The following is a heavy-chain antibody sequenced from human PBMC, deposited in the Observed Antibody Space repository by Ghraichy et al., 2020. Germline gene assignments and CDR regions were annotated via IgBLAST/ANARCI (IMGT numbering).Heavy chain of an antibody. V-gene: IGHV3-7*03. D-gene: IGHD3-10*01. CDR1: GFTLSSYW. CDR3: VRETSDSGSGSPLWR. Sequence: GGSLRLSCLASGFTLSSYWMGWVRQAPGKGLEWVATIKQDGSEKWYVDSVKGRFTISRDNAKNSLYLQMNSLRGEDTAIYYCVRETSDSGSGSPLWRWGQGSLISVSS. CDR2: IKQDGSEK. J-gene: IGHJ4*02.